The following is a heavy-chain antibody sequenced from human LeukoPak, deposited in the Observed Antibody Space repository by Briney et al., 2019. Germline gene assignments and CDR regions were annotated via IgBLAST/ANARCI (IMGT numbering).Heavy chain of an antibody. CDR2: INIHDDA. CDR1: GFSVSGNY. CDR3: ARVSEYGDYYYYYGMDV. V-gene: IGHV3-53*01. J-gene: IGHJ6*02. D-gene: IGHD4-17*01. Sequence: GGSLRLSCAASGFSVSGNYLTWVRQAPGRGLEWVSFINIHDDAFYADSVKGRFTISRDNAKNSLYLQMNSLRAEDTAVYYCARVSEYGDYYYYYGMDVWGQGTTVTVSS.